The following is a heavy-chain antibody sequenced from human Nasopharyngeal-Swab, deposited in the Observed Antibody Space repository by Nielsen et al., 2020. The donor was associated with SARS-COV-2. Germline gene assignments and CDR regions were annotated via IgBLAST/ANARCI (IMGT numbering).Heavy chain of an antibody. Sequence: GESLKISCAASGFTFTSYAMNWVRHAPGKGLEWVSGMSGRGENTYYAESVKGRFTISRDSSKNTLYLQINGLRAEDTAVYYCAKDSGAGFCDDGSCFPTNHWGQGTLVTVSS. CDR1: GFTFTSYA. CDR3: AKDSGAGFCDDGSCFPTNH. V-gene: IGHV3-23*01. J-gene: IGHJ5*02. CDR2: MSGRGENT. D-gene: IGHD2-15*01.